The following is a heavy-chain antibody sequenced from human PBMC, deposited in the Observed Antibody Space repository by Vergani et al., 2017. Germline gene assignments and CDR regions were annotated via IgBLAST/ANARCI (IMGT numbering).Heavy chain of an antibody. Sequence: QVQLVQSGAEVKKPGSSVKVSCKASGGTFSSYAISWVRQAPGQGLEWMGGIIPIFGTANYAQKFQGRVTITADESTSTAYMELRSLGSDDTAVYFCARVAPSNSEVTPTAFDVWGQGTMVTVSS. J-gene: IGHJ3*01. CDR2: IIPIFGTA. D-gene: IGHD1-1*01. CDR3: ARVAPSNSEVTPTAFDV. V-gene: IGHV1-69*01. CDR1: GGTFSSYA.